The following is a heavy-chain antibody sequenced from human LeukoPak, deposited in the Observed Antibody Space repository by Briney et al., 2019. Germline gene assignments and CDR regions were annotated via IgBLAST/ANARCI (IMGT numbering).Heavy chain of an antibody. V-gene: IGHV1-69*05. J-gene: IGHJ5*02. Sequence: ASVKVSCKASGGTFSSYAISWVRQAPGQGLEWMGGIIPIFGTANYAQKFQGRVTITTDESTSTAYMELSSLRSEDTAVYYCARDRGYCGSTSCYTRPVSYNWFDPWGQGTLVTVSS. D-gene: IGHD2-2*02. CDR3: ARDRGYCGSTSCYTRPVSYNWFDP. CDR2: IIPIFGTA. CDR1: GGTFSSYA.